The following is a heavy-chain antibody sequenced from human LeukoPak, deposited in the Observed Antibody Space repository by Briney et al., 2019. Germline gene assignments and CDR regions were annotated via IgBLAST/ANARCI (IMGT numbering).Heavy chain of an antibody. CDR1: GFTFSNAW. CDR2: IKQDGSEE. D-gene: IGHD2-2*01. J-gene: IGHJ3*02. Sequence: GGSLRLSCATSGFTFSNAWLSWARQAPGKGLEWVANIKQDGSEENYVDSLKGRFTISRDNAKNSLYLQMNSLRAEDTAVYYCARVDQRGAFDIWGQGTMVTVSS. CDR3: ARVDQRGAFDI. V-gene: IGHV3-7*04.